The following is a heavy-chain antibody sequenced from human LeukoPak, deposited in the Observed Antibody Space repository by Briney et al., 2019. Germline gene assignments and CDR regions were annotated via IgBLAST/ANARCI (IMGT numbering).Heavy chain of an antibody. Sequence: PSETLSLTCTVSGGSSSSGSYHWSWIRQPAGKGLEWIGRIYTSGSTNYNPSLKSRVTMSVDASKNQFSLKLSSVTAADTAVYYCARASGGDCFDYWGQGTLVTVSS. D-gene: IGHD3-10*01. J-gene: IGHJ4*02. CDR1: GGSSSSGSYH. CDR3: ARASGGDCFDY. CDR2: IYTSGST. V-gene: IGHV4-61*02.